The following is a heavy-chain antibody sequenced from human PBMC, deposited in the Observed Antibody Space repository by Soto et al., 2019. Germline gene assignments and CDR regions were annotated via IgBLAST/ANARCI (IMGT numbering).Heavy chain of an antibody. CDR1: GFTFSSYA. V-gene: IGHV3-23*01. CDR3: VKDDMMLGRRYFDL. D-gene: IGHD3-10*02. J-gene: IGHJ2*01. CDR2: ISFSDCGT. Sequence: EEQLLESGGGLIQPGGSLRLACAASGFTFSSYAMTWVRQAPGKGLEWVSSISFSDCGTYYADSVKGLLTISRDNSKNTLFLQMNRLRVEDTAVYYCVKDDMMLGRRYFDLWGRGTLVTVSS.